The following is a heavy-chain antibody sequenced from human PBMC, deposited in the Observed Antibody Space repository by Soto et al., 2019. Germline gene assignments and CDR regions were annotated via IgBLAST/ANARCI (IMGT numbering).Heavy chain of an antibody. CDR2: SSSGSKYI. CDR3: ARDGHSSGWNPDAFDI. J-gene: IGHJ3*02. Sequence: GGSLRLSCTASGFTFSSYSMNWVRQAPGKGLEWVSFSSSGSKYIYYADSVKGRFTISRDNAKNSLYLQMNTLGADDTAVYYCARDGHSSGWNPDAFDIWGQGTMVTVSS. D-gene: IGHD6-19*01. V-gene: IGHV3-21*01. CDR1: GFTFSSYS.